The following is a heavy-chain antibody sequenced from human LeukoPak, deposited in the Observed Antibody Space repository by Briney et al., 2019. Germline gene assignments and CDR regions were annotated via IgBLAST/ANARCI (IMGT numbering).Heavy chain of an antibody. D-gene: IGHD4-17*01. CDR1: GYTFTSYY. CDR3: ARVGGDYLSAEYFQH. CDR2: INPSGGST. V-gene: IGHV1-46*01. Sequence: ASVKVSCKASGYTFTSYYMHWVRQAPGQGLEWMGIINPSGGSTSYAQKFQGRVTMTRDTSTSTVYMELSSLRSEDTAVYYCARVGGDYLSAEYFQHWGLGTLVTVSS. J-gene: IGHJ1*01.